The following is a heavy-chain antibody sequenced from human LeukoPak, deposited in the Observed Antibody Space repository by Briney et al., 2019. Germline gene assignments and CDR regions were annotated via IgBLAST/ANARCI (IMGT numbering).Heavy chain of an antibody. V-gene: IGHV4-34*01. D-gene: IGHD3-22*01. CDR1: RFTFSNYW. CDR3: ASRGDPRSSGYYHATNYYGMDV. CDR2: INHSGST. J-gene: IGHJ6*02. Sequence: GSLRLSCAASRFTFSNYWMSWVRQPPGKGLEWIGEINHSGSTSYNPSLKSRVTISLDTSKNQFSLKLRSVTAADTAVYYCASRGDPRSSGYYHATNYYGMDVWGQGTTVTVSS.